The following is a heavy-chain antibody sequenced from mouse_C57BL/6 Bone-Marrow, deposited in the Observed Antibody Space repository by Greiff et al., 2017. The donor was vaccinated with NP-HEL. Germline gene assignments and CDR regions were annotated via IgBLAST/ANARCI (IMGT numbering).Heavy chain of an antibody. J-gene: IGHJ4*01. CDR3: ARRGSFAMDY. V-gene: IGHV5-6*02. Sequence: VESGGDLVKPGGSLKLSCAASGFTFSSYGMSWVRQTPDKRLEWVATISSGGSYTYYPDSVKGRFTISRDNAKNTLYLQMSSLKSEDTAMYYGARRGSFAMDYWGQGTSVTVSS. CDR1: GFTFSSYG. CDR2: ISSGGSYT.